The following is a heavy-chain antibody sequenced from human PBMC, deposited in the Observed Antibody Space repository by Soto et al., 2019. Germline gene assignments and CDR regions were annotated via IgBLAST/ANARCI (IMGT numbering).Heavy chain of an antibody. CDR3: ARIVDPCGGDCRVYYFDF. CDR2: IFSKDEK. CDR1: GFSLSNTKMG. Sequence: QVTLKESGPVLVKPTEPLTLTCTVSGFSLSNTKMGVSWIRQPPGKALECLAHIFSKDEKSYNTSLKSRLTISKDTSKSQVVLTMTNMDPVDTATYYCARIVDPCGGDCRVYYFDFWGQGTLVTVSS. V-gene: IGHV2-26*01. J-gene: IGHJ4*02. D-gene: IGHD2-21*02.